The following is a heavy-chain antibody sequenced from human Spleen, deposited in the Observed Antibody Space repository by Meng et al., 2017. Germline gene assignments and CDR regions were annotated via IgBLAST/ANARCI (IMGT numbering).Heavy chain of an antibody. CDR1: GYTFTGYY. J-gene: IGHJ4*02. V-gene: IGHV1-2*06. Sequence: ASVKVSCKASGYTFTGYYMHWVRQAPGQGLEWMGRINPNSGGTNYAQKFQGRVTMTRDTSISTAYMELSRLKSGDTAVYYCAREGPAAEPYFDYWGQGTLVTVSS. D-gene: IGHD6-13*01. CDR2: INPNSGGT. CDR3: AREGPAAEPYFDY.